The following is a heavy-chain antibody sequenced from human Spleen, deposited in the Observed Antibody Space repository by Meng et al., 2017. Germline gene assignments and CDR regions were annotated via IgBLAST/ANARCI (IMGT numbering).Heavy chain of an antibody. Sequence: GESLKISCAASGFTFSSYWMHWVRQVPGKGLVWVSHMNSDGSSTSYADSVKGRFTISRDNAKNTLYLQMNSLRAEDTAVYYCVKGGEMIWGQGTLVTVSS. D-gene: IGHD3-16*01. V-gene: IGHV3-74*01. CDR2: MNSDGSST. CDR3: VKGGEMI. CDR1: GFTFSSYW. J-gene: IGHJ4*02.